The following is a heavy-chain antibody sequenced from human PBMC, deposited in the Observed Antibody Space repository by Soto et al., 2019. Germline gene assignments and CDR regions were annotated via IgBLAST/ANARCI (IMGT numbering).Heavy chain of an antibody. D-gene: IGHD6-13*01. CDR3: ARAVAAAGRDWYFDL. CDR1: GGSISSGGYY. Sequence: SETLSLTCTVSGGSISSGGYYWSWIRQHPGKGLEWIGYIYYSGSTHYNPSLKSRVTISVDTSKNQFSLRLSSVTAADTAVYYCARAVAAAGRDWYFDLWGRGTLVTVSS. J-gene: IGHJ2*01. V-gene: IGHV4-31*03. CDR2: IYYSGST.